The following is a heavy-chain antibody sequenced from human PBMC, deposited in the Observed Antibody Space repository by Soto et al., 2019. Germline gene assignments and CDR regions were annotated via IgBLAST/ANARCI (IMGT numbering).Heavy chain of an antibody. CDR3: ARDGYGSGSSNWFDP. J-gene: IGHJ5*02. V-gene: IGHV4-31*03. Sequence: QVQLQESGPGLVKPSQTLSLTCTVSGGSISRGGYYWSWIRQHPGKGLEWIGYIYYSGSTYYNPSLKSRVTISVDTSKNQFSLKLSSVTAADTAVYYCARDGYGSGSSNWFDPWGQGTLVTVSS. CDR1: GGSISRGGYY. D-gene: IGHD3-10*01. CDR2: IYYSGST.